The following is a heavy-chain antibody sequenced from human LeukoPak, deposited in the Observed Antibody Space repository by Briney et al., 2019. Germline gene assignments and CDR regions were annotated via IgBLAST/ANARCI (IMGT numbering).Heavy chain of an antibody. CDR1: GFTFSSYA. Sequence: KTGGSLRLSCAASGFTFSSYAMSWFRQAPGKGLEWVSAISGSGGSTYYADSVKGRFTISRDNSKNTLYLQMNSLRAEDTAVYSCATDLTPLSFAGTLPGLQREYFEDWGQGTLVTVSS. J-gene: IGHJ1*01. CDR2: ISGSGGST. CDR3: ATDLTPLSFAGTLPGLQREYFED. D-gene: IGHD1-14*01. V-gene: IGHV3-23*01.